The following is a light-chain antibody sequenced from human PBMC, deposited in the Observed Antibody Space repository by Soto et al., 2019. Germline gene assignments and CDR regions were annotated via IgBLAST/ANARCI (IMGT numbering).Light chain of an antibody. Sequence: HMTLFHCSSSASVGAIVTITCRASQSISSYLNWSQQKPGKAPKLLIYAASSLQSGVPSRFTGSGSGTDFTLTISRLQPEDFATYYCPQIYISTWTFAQGTNVDIK. CDR2: AAS. CDR1: QSISSY. J-gene: IGKJ1*01. CDR3: PQIYISTWT. V-gene: IGKV1-39*01.